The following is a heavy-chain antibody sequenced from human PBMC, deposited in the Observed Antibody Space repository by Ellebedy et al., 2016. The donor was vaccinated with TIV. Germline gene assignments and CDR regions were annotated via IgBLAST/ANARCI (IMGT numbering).Heavy chain of an antibody. CDR1: GFTVSSNS. Sequence: GESLKISCAASGFTVSSNSMNWVRQAPGKGLEWVSVIYSGGGTSYADSVKGRFTIFRDSSKNTLFLQMNILRAEDTAVYYCARKHLYGLDWGQGTLFTVSS. J-gene: IGHJ4*02. V-gene: IGHV3-66*01. CDR3: ARKHLYGLD. CDR2: IYSGGGT. D-gene: IGHD3-10*01.